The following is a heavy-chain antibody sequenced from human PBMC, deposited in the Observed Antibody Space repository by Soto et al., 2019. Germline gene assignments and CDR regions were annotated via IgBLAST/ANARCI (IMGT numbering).Heavy chain of an antibody. CDR3: TRDSANWGPDSFDY. D-gene: IGHD7-27*01. CDR2: IRSKAYGGTT. Sequence: GGSLRLSCTASGFTFGDYAMSWFRQAPGKGLEWVGFIRSKAYGGTTEYAASVKGRFTISRDDSKSIAYLQMNSLKTEDTAVYYCTRDSANWGPDSFDYWGQGTLVTVSS. V-gene: IGHV3-49*03. CDR1: GFTFGDYA. J-gene: IGHJ4*02.